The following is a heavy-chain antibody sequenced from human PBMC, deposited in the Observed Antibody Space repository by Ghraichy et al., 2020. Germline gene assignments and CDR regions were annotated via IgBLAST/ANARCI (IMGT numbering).Heavy chain of an antibody. D-gene: IGHD3-16*02. Sequence: LSLTCAASGFTFDDYAMHWVRQAPGKGLEWVSGISWNSGSIGYADSVKGRFTISRDNAKNSLYLQMNSLRAEDTALYYCAKDIRLVIDGYFDYWGQGTLVTVSS. CDR2: ISWNSGSI. J-gene: IGHJ4*02. CDR1: GFTFDDYA. CDR3: AKDIRLVIDGYFDY. V-gene: IGHV3-9*01.